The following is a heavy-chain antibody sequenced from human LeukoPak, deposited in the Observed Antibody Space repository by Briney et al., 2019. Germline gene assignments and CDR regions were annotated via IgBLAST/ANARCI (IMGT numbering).Heavy chain of an antibody. CDR3: ARDFTLNNWNYVL. CDR1: GFTFSSYS. D-gene: IGHD1-7*01. V-gene: IGHV3-21*01. Sequence: GGSLRLSCAASGFTFSSYSMNWVRQAPGKGLEWVSSISSSSSYIYYADSVKGRFTISRDNAKNSLYLQMNSLRAEDTAVYYCARDFTLNNWNYVLWGQGTLVTVSS. CDR2: ISSSSSYI. J-gene: IGHJ4*02.